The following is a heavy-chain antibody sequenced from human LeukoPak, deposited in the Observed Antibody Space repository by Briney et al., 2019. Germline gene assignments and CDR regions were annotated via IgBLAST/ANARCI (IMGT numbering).Heavy chain of an antibody. CDR3: ASLDIVVVPAAIPFDY. V-gene: IGHV3-21*01. CDR2: ISSSSSYI. J-gene: IGHJ4*02. D-gene: IGHD2-2*02. Sequence: PGGSLRLSCAASGFTFSSYSMNWVRQAPGKGLEWVSSISSSSSYIYYADSVKGRFTISRDNAKNSLYLQMNSLRAEDTAVYYCASLDIVVVPAAIPFDYWGQGTLVTVSS. CDR1: GFTFSSYS.